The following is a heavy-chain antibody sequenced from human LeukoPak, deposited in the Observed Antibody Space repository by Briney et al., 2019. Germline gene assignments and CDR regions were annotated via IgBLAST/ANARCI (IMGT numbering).Heavy chain of an antibody. Sequence: GASVKVSCKASGYTFTSYGISWVRQAPGQGLEWMGWISAYNGNTNYAQKLHGRVTMTTDTSTSTADMELRSLRSDDTAVYYCARYSSSSGGGYWGQGTLVTVSS. CDR3: ARYSSSSGGGY. V-gene: IGHV1-18*01. CDR2: ISAYNGNT. CDR1: GYTFTSYG. J-gene: IGHJ4*02. D-gene: IGHD6-6*01.